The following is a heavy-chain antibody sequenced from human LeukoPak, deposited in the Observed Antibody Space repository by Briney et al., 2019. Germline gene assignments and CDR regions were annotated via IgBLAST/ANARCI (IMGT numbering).Heavy chain of an antibody. V-gene: IGHV4-34*01. CDR1: GGSFSGYY. CDR3: ARSLRRRWPTTPSYYFDY. D-gene: IGHD1-1*01. J-gene: IGHJ4*02. Sequence: SETLSLTCAVYGGSFSGYYWSWIRQSPGKGLEWIGEIDHSGSTDYHPSLKRRVTISLDTSKNHFSLQLSSVTAADTAVYYCARSLRRRWPTTPSYYFDYWGQGTLVTVSS. CDR2: IDHSGST.